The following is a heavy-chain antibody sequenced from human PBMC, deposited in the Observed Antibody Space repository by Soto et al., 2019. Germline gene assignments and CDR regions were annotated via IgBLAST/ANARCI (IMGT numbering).Heavy chain of an antibody. D-gene: IGHD3-3*01. CDR2: ISTHNGNT. V-gene: IGHV1-18*01. Sequence: ASVKVSCKASGHSFTSSGISWVRQAPGQGLEWLGWISTHNGNTIYAPRFQDRVTLTIQTSTNTAYMDMRSLRDDDTALYSCAREGILGPHDGYDMWGQGTLVTVSS. CDR1: GHSFTSSG. J-gene: IGHJ4*03. CDR3: AREGILGPHDGYDM.